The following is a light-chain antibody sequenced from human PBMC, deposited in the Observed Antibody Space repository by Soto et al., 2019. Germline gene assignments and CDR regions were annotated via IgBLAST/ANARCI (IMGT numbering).Light chain of an antibody. J-gene: IGKJ1*01. CDR2: KAS. CDR1: QSIGSW. Sequence: DIQMTQSPSTLSASVGDRVTITCRASQSIGSWLAWYQQKPGKAPKLLIYKASSLESGVPSRFSGSGSGTEFTLTISSLHPDDFATYYCQQYNSYWTFGQGTKV. CDR3: QQYNSYWT. V-gene: IGKV1-5*03.